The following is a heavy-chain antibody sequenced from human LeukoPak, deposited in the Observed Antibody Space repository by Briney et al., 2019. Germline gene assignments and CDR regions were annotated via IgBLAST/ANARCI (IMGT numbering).Heavy chain of an antibody. CDR3: ATYPGGHYYDSSGHDY. J-gene: IGHJ4*02. V-gene: IGHV3-11*03. D-gene: IGHD3-22*01. Sequence: GGSLRLSCAASGFSFSEYYMTWIRQAPGKGLEWVSDLSSSGRYTNYADSVRGRFTISRDNAKKSLYLQMNSLRAEDTAVYYCATYPGGHYYDSSGHDYWGQGTLVTVSS. CDR2: LSSSGRYT. CDR1: GFSFSEYY.